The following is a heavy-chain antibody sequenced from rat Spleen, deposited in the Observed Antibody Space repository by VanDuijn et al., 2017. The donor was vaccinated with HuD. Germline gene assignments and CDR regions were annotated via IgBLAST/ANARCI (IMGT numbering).Heavy chain of an antibody. CDR2: ITPDGSST. CDR1: GFTFTNYD. Sequence: EVQLVESGGGLVQPGRSMKLSCAASGFTFTNYDMAWVRQAPTKGLDWVASITPDGSSTYFPDTVRGRFVIFIDNAKNTGYLQMNNLRSEDTAMYYCARATAVAPFDYWGQGVMVTVSS. J-gene: IGHJ2*01. CDR3: ARATAVAPFDY. V-gene: IGHV5-25*01. D-gene: IGHD3-8*01.